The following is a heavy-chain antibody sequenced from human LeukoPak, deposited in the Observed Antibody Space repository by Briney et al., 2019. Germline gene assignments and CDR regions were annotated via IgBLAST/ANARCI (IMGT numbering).Heavy chain of an antibody. CDR1: GYTFTAYY. CDR3: AREGFCTGSKCPAEY. Sequence: ASVKVSCKASGYTFTAYYMYWVRQAPGQGLEWMGWINPNNGGTNSAQRFQGRVTMTRDTSISTAYMELKRLSSDDTAVYFCAREGFCTGSKCPAEYWGQGTLVTVSS. CDR2: INPNNGGT. D-gene: IGHD2-8*02. J-gene: IGHJ4*02. V-gene: IGHV1-2*02.